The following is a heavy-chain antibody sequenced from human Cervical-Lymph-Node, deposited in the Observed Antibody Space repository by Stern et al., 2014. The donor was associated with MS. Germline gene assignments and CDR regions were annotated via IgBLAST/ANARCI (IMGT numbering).Heavy chain of an antibody. CDR1: GFTLRSYA. J-gene: IGHJ4*02. V-gene: IGHV3-30*01. Sequence: MPLVESGGGVVQPGRPLRPSCAPPGFTLRSYAMQPVRQPPGNGLDWGAVISYDGSNKYYADSVKGRFTISRDNSKNTLYLQMNSLRAEDTAVYYCARGEGSSWSLDYWGQGTLVTVSS. CDR2: ISYDGSNK. D-gene: IGHD6-13*01. CDR3: ARGEGSSWSLDY.